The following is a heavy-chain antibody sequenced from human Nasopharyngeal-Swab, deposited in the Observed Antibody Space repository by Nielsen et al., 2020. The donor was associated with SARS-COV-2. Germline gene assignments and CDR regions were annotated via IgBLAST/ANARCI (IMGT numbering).Heavy chain of an antibody. V-gene: IGHV4-34*01. Sequence: SETLSLTCTLSGGSISSYYWSWIRQPPGKGLEWIGEINHSGSPNYNPSLKSRVTISVDTSKNQFSLKLSSVTAADTAVYYCARVGYDFWSGYYVGYGMDVWGQGTTVTVSS. D-gene: IGHD3-3*01. CDR1: GGSISSYY. CDR2: INHSGSP. J-gene: IGHJ6*02. CDR3: ARVGYDFWSGYYVGYGMDV.